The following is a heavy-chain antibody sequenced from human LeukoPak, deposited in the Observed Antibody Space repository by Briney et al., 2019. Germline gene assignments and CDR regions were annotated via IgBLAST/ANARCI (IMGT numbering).Heavy chain of an antibody. CDR3: AKDQGYSSGWGADY. D-gene: IGHD6-19*01. V-gene: IGHV3-30*02. CDR2: IWYDGSNK. CDR1: GFTFKSYG. J-gene: IGHJ4*02. Sequence: PGGSLRLSCVASGFTFKSYGMHCVRQAPGKGLEWVAIIWYDGSNKYYADFVKGRFTTSRDNSKNTLSLQMNSLRAEDTAMYYCAKDQGYSSGWGADYWGQGTLVTVSS.